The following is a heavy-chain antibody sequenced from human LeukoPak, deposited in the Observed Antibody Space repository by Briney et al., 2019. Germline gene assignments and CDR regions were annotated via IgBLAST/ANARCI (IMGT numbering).Heavy chain of an antibody. J-gene: IGHJ3*01. V-gene: IGHV3-64*01. D-gene: IGHD2-15*01. CDR1: GFTFSSYA. CDR2: ISTNGGST. CDR3: ARARGAYSYEAFDL. Sequence: SGGSLRLSCAASGFTFSSYAMYWVRQAPGKGLEYVSFISTNGGSTDYANSVKGRFTISRDNSQNTLFLQMGSLRPEDTAVYYCARARGAYSYEAFDLWGQGTMVAVSS.